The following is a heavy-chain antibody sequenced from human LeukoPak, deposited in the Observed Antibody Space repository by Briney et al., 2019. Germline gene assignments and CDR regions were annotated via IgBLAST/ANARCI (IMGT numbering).Heavy chain of an antibody. V-gene: IGHV3-30*02. CDR3: VKDHHYYDSSGLVHFQH. Sequence: GGSLRLSCAASGLTFSSYGMHWVRQAPGKGLQWVAFIRYDGSNKYYADSVKGRFTISRDNSKNTLYLQMNSLRAEDTAVYYCVKDHHYYDSSGLVHFQHWGQGTPVTVSS. CDR2: IRYDGSNK. J-gene: IGHJ1*01. CDR1: GLTFSSYG. D-gene: IGHD3-22*01.